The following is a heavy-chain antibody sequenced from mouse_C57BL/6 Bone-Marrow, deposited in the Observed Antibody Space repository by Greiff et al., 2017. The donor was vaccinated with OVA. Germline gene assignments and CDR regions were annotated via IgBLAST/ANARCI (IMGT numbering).Heavy chain of an antibody. CDR2: INPNNGGT. CDR1: GYTFTDYN. Sequence: VQLKESGPELVKPGASVKMSCKASGYTFTDYNMHWVKQSHGKSLEWIGYINPNNGGTSYNQKFKGKATLTVNKSSSTAYMELRSLTSEDSAVYYCAVMSYGDYWGQGTTLTVSS. CDR3: AVMSYGDY. J-gene: IGHJ2*01. V-gene: IGHV1-22*01. D-gene: IGHD1-1*01.